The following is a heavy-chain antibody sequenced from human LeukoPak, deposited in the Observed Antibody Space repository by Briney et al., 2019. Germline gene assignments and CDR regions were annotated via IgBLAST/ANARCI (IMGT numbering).Heavy chain of an antibody. J-gene: IGHJ5*02. CDR1: GYSFTSYW. D-gene: IGHD6-6*01. V-gene: IGHV5-51*01. CDR3: ARHVQLTEYSSSLNWFDP. CDR2: IYPGDSDT. Sequence: PGESLKISCKGSGYSFTSYWIGWVRQMPGKGLEWMGIIYPGDSDTRYSPSFQGQVTISADKSISTAYLQWSSLKASDTAMYYCARHVQLTEYSSSLNWFDPWGQGTLVTVSS.